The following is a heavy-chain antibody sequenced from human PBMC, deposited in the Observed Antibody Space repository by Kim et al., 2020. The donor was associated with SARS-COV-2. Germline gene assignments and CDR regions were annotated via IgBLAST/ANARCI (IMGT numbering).Heavy chain of an antibody. J-gene: IGHJ3*02. CDR1: GGSISSSNW. D-gene: IGHD3-10*01. Sequence: SETLSLTCAVSGGSISSSNWWSWVRQPPGKGLEWIGEIYHSGSTNYNPSLKSRVTISVDKSKNQFSLKLSSVTAADTAVYYCARVDPGAKDAFDIWGQGTMVTVSS. CDR2: IYHSGST. CDR3: ARVDPGAKDAFDI. V-gene: IGHV4-4*02.